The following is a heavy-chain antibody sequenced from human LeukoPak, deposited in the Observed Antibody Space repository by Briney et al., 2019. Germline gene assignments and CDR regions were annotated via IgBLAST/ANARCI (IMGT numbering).Heavy chain of an antibody. J-gene: IGHJ4*02. Sequence: GGSLRLSCAASGFTFSSYAMSWVRQAPGKGLEWVSAISGSGGSTYYADSVKGRFTISRDNSKNTLYQQMNSLRAEDTAVYYCAKEVGGMIVVVITPIDYWGQGTLVTVSS. D-gene: IGHD3-22*01. CDR2: ISGSGGST. V-gene: IGHV3-23*01. CDR1: GFTFSSYA. CDR3: AKEVGGMIVVVITPIDY.